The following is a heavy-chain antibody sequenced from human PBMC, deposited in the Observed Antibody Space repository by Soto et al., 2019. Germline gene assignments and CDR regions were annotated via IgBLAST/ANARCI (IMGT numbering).Heavy chain of an antibody. V-gene: IGHV1-69*01. Sequence: QVQLVQSGAEVKKTGSSVKVSCKASGGTFSSYAISWVRQAPGQGLEWMGGIIPIFGTANYAQKFQGRVTITADESTSTAYMELSSLRSEYTAVYYCARGGSGTTPLYYGMDVWGQGTTVTVSS. J-gene: IGHJ6*02. CDR1: GGTFSSYA. CDR2: IIPIFGTA. D-gene: IGHD1-1*01. CDR3: ARGGSGTTPLYYGMDV.